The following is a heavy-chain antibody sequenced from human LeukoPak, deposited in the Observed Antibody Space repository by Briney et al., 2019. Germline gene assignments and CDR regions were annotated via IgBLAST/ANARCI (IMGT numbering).Heavy chain of an antibody. D-gene: IGHD1-26*01. Sequence: GASVKVSCKASGYTFTRYVINWVRQATGQGLEWMGWMNPNSGNTGYAQKFQGRVTMTRNTSISTAYMELSSLRSEDTAVYYCARVGATLNYYYGMDVWGQGTTVTVSS. CDR2: MNPNSGNT. CDR3: ARVGATLNYYYGMDV. CDR1: GYTFTRYV. J-gene: IGHJ6*02. V-gene: IGHV1-8*01.